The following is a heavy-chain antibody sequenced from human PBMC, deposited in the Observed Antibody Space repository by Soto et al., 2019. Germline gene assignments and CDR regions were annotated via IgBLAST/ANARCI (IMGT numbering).Heavy chain of an antibody. CDR3: AKDDGTFFYDTSGYPLDY. CDR2: IAYDGTNT. D-gene: IGHD3-22*01. Sequence: TGGSLRLSCAASGFTFSNYGMHWVRQAPGKGLEWVAIIAYDGTNTYYADSVKGRFTISRDNSKNTLYLQMNSLRDEDTAVYYCAKDDGTFFYDTSGYPLDYWGQGTLVTVSS. V-gene: IGHV3-30*18. J-gene: IGHJ4*02. CDR1: GFTFSNYG.